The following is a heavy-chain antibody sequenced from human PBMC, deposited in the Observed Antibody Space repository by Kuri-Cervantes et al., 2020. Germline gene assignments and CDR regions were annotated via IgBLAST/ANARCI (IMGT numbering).Heavy chain of an antibody. V-gene: IGHV4-59*08. CDR3: ARQWGYYDSN. CDR1: SGSIISYY. Sequence: SETLSLTCTVSSGSIISYYWSWVRQPPGKGLEWIGYIYYTGGTTYNPSLKSRVTISVDTSKNQFSLNLRSVTATDTAIYYCARQWGYYDSNWGQGTLVTVSS. J-gene: IGHJ4*02. D-gene: IGHD3-3*01. CDR2: IYYTGGT.